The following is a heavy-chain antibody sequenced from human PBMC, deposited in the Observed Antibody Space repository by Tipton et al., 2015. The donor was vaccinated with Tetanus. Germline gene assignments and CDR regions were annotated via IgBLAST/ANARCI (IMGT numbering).Heavy chain of an antibody. V-gene: IGHV3-11*04. Sequence: SLRLSCAASGFTFSNNYMSWIRQAPGKGLEWISYITGGGTSTFYADSVRGRFTISRDNAKKSLFLRMNSLRDEDTAVYYCAREQSGSYAVFDYWGQGALVTVSS. CDR1: GFTFSNNY. J-gene: IGHJ4*02. CDR3: AREQSGSYAVFDY. CDR2: ITGGGTST. D-gene: IGHD3-16*01.